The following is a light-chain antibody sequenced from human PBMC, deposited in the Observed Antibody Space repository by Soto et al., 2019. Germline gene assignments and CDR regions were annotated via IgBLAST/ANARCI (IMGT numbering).Light chain of an antibody. CDR3: QQYNGDSYT. Sequence: EIVLTQFPATLSLSPGDGATLSCRASQSVSSYLAWYQQKRGQAPRLLIYDSSHRATGVPARFSGSGSGTDFSLIISSLEPEDFAVYYCQQYNGDSYTFGQGTKLEI. V-gene: IGKV3-11*01. CDR1: QSVSSY. CDR2: DSS. J-gene: IGKJ2*01.